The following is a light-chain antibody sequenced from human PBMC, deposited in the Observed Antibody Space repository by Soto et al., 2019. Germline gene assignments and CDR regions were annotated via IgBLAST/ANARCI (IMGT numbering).Light chain of an antibody. J-gene: IGKJ5*01. CDR2: DAS. CDR1: QSVSSY. CDR3: QQRSNWPPAT. V-gene: IGKV3-11*01. Sequence: EIVLTQSPATLSLSPGERATLSCRASQSVSSYLAWYQRKPGQAPRLLIYDASNRATGIPARFSGSGSGTDFTLTISSLEPEDFAVYYCQQRSNWPPATFGQGTRLEIK.